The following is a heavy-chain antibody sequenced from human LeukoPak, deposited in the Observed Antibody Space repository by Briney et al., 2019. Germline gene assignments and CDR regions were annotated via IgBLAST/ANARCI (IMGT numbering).Heavy chain of an antibody. Sequence: PSETLSLTCTVSGGSISSYYWSWIRQPAGKGLEWIGRIYTSGSTNYNPSLKSRVTMSVDTSKNQFSLKLSSVTAADAAVYYCARVSTMIVDDAFDIWGQGTMVTVSS. CDR2: IYTSGST. J-gene: IGHJ3*02. D-gene: IGHD3-22*01. CDR3: ARVSTMIVDDAFDI. V-gene: IGHV4-4*07. CDR1: GGSISSYY.